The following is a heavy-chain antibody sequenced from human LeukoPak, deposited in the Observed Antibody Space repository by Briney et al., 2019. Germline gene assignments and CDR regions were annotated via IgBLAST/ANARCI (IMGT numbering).Heavy chain of an antibody. CDR1: GGSISSSGYY. CDR3: ARGIAAASERAFDI. CDR2: ISYSGTT. Sequence: TSETLSLTCTVSGGSISSSGYYCGWIRQPPGKGLEWIGSISYSGTTYYNPSLKSRVTISVDTSKNQFSLKLSSVTAADTAVYYCARGIAAASERAFDIWGQGTMVTDSS. D-gene: IGHD6-13*01. J-gene: IGHJ3*02. V-gene: IGHV4-39*07.